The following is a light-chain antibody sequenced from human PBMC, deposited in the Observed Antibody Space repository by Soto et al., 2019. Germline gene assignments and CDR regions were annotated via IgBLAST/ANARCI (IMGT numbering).Light chain of an antibody. J-gene: IGLJ1*01. CDR1: SSDVGGYNS. Sequence: QSALTQPAYVSGSPVQSVTISCTGTSSDVGGYNSVSWYQQNTGKAPKLMIYEVSNRPSGGSNRFAGSKSGNTASLTISGLQSEDEADYYCSAYTSSSNPYVFGTGTQLTVL. CDR3: SAYTSSSNPYV. V-gene: IGLV2-14*01. CDR2: EVS.